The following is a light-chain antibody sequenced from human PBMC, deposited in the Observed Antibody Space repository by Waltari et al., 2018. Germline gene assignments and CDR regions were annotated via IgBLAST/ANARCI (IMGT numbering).Light chain of an antibody. Sequence: QSVLTQPPSVSGAPGQRVTISCTGRISNIGAGYDVHWSQPLPGTAPKLPSSRTPKRPSGVPDRFSGSTSGTSASASLAITGLQAGDEADYYCQSYDTSLSGWVFGGGTKVTVL. CDR1: ISNIGAGYD. CDR3: QSYDTSLSGWV. V-gene: IGLV1-40*01. J-gene: IGLJ3*02. CDR2: RTP.